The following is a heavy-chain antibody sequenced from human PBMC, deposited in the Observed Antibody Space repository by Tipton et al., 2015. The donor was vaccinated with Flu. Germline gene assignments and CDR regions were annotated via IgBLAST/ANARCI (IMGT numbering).Heavy chain of an antibody. CDR1: GYIFTSYG. V-gene: IGHV1-18*01. CDR2: ISADNGNT. D-gene: IGHD6-19*01. Sequence: QLVQSGAEVKKPGASVKVSCKASGYIFTSYGISWMRQAPGQGLEWMGWISADNGNTNYAQKLQGRVTMTTDTSTKTAYMELRSLRSDDTAVYYCARSIAVAGTNWFDPWGQGTLVTVSS. CDR3: ARSIAVAGTNWFDP. J-gene: IGHJ5*02.